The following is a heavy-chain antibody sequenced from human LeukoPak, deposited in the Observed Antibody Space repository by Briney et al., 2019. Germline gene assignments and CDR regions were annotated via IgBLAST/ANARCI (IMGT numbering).Heavy chain of an antibody. V-gene: IGHV4-39*01. D-gene: IGHD3-10*01. J-gene: IGHJ5*02. CDR2: IYYSGST. CDR3: ARRGGDEYYYGSGSYVRADWFDP. Sequence: SETLSLTCTVSGGSISSSSYYWGWIRQPPGKGLEWIGSIYYSGSTYYNPSLKSRVTISVDTSKNQFSLKLSSVTAADTAVYYCARRGGDEYYYGSGSYVRADWFDPWGQGTLVTASS. CDR1: GGSISSSSYY.